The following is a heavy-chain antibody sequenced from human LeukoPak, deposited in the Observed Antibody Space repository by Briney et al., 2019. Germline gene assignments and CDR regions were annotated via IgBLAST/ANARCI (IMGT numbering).Heavy chain of an antibody. CDR2: ISAYNGNT. CDR3: ARRVTYYDFWSGYYYYYGMDV. D-gene: IGHD3-3*01. V-gene: IGHV1-18*01. J-gene: IGHJ6*02. Sequence: EASVKVSCKASGYTFTSYGISWVRQAPGQGLEWMGWISAYNGNTNYAQKLQGRVTMTTDTSTSTAYMELRSLRSDDTAVYYCARRVTYYDFWSGYYYYYGMDVWGQGTTVTVSS. CDR1: GYTFTSYG.